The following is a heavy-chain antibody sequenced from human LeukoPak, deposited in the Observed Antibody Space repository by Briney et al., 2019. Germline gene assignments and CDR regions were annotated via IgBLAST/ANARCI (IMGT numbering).Heavy chain of an antibody. CDR2: IYYTGST. V-gene: IGHV4-59*01. CDR1: GGSSSSYF. CDR3: ASGNNYFDS. Sequence: PSETLSLTCTVSGGSSSSYFWSWIRQPPGKGLEWIGYIYYTGSTNYNPSLKSRVTISVDTSKNQFSLKLSSVAAADTAVYYCASGNNYFDSWGQGTLVTVAS. D-gene: IGHD1/OR15-1a*01. J-gene: IGHJ4*02.